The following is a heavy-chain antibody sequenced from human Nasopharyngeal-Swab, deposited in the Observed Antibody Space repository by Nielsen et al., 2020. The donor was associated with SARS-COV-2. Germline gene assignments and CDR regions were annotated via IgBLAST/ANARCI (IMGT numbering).Heavy chain of an antibody. CDR1: GFTFSSYS. CDR2: ISRSSSYI. CDR3: ARVRQQLQHGMDV. D-gene: IGHD6-13*01. V-gene: IGHV3-21*01. Sequence: GGSLRLSCAASGFTFSSYSMNWVRQAPGKGLEWVSSISRSSSYIYYADSVKGRFTISRDNAKNSLYLQMNSLRAEDTAVYYCARVRQQLQHGMDVWGQGTTVTVSS. J-gene: IGHJ6*02.